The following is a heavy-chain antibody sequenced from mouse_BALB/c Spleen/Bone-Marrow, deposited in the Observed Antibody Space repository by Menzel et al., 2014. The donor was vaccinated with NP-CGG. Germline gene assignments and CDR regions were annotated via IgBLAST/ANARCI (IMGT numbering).Heavy chain of an antibody. D-gene: IGHD1-1*01. CDR1: GFDFSRYW. V-gene: IGHV4-1*02. CDR2: INPDSSTI. Sequence: EVQLVESGGGLVQPGGSLKLSCAASGFDFSRYWMSWVRQAPGKGLEWIGEINPDSSTINYTPSLKDKFIISRDNAKNTLDLQMSRVRSEDAGLYYCARCGYYGFLHYWGQGTTLTVSS. J-gene: IGHJ2*01. CDR3: ARCGYYGFLHY.